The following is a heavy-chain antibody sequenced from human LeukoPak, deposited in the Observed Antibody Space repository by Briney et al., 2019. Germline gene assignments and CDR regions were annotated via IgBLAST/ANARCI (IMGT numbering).Heavy chain of an antibody. CDR2: IGRSGSPI. Sequence: PGGSLRLSCAASGFTFSSYEMNWVRQAPGKGLEWVSYIGRSGSPIYYADSVKGRFTISRDNAKNSLYLQMNSLRAEDTAIYYCARAGIDWIIIPFDYWGQGTLVTVSS. CDR3: ARAGIDWIIIPFDY. J-gene: IGHJ4*02. CDR1: GFTFSSYE. V-gene: IGHV3-48*03. D-gene: IGHD3-9*01.